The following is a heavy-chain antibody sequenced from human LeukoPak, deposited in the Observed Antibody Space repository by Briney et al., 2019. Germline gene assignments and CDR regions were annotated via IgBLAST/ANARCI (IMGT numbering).Heavy chain of an antibody. J-gene: IGHJ6*02. CDR1: GYTFTSYG. V-gene: IGHV1-18*01. D-gene: IGHD3-10*02. CDR3: ARDVRSLMDV. Sequence: ASVTVSCKASGYTFTSYGISWVRQAPGQGLEWMGWISAYNGNTNYAQKLQGRVTMTTDTSTSTAYMELRSLRAEDTAVYYCARDVRSLMDVWGQGTTVSVS. CDR2: ISAYNGNT.